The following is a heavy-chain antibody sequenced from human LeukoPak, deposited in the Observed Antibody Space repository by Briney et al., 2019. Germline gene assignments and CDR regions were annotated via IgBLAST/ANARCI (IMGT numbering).Heavy chain of an antibody. CDR1: GGSISSYY. CDR3: ARSPRYCSGGSCYSS. J-gene: IGHJ4*02. D-gene: IGHD2-15*01. V-gene: IGHV4-59*01. CDR2: IYYSGST. Sequence: SETLSLTCTVSGGSISSYYWSWIRQPPGKGLEWIGYIYYSGSTNYNPSLKSRVTISVDTSKNQFSLRLSSVTATDTAVYYCARSPRYCSGGSCYSSWGQGTLVTVSS.